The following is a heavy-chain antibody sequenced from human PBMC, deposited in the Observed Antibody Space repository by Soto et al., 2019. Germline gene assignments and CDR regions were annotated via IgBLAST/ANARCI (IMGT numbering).Heavy chain of an antibody. D-gene: IGHD1-1*01. CDR2: ISYDGSNK. J-gene: IGHJ4*02. V-gene: IGHV3-30*03. Sequence: GSLRLSCAASGFTFSSYGMHWVRQAPGKGLEWVAVISYDGSNKYYADSVKGRFTISRDNAKNSLYLQMNSLRAEDTAVYYCARDRGSWNGSPLNYWGQGTLVTVSS. CDR3: ARDRGSWNGSPLNY. CDR1: GFTFSSYG.